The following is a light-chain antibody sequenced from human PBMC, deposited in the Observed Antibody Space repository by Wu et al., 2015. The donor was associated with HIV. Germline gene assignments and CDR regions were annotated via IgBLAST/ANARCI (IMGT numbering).Light chain of an antibody. Sequence: DIQMTQSPSSLSASVGDRVTITCRASQSISIYLNWYQQKPGKAPKFLIYAASSLQSGVPSRFSGSGSGTDFTLTISCLQPEDFATYYCQQSYSTPTFGPGT. CDR2: AAS. CDR3: QQSYSTPT. V-gene: IGKV1-39*01. CDR1: QSISIY. J-gene: IGKJ3*01.